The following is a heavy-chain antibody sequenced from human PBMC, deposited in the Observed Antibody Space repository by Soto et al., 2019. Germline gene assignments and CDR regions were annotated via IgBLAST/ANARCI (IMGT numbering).Heavy chain of an antibody. Sequence: SETLSLTCTVSGTSVNSENYYWSWIRQPPGKGLEWIGYVYYSGSTNYNPSLKRRATISLDTYKNQFSLKMTSMTSADTAFYYCARGALRFLQWFDPWGQATLVT. CDR1: GTSVNSENYY. D-gene: IGHD3-3*01. V-gene: IGHV4-61*01. CDR2: VYYSGST. J-gene: IGHJ5*02. CDR3: ARGALRFLQWFDP.